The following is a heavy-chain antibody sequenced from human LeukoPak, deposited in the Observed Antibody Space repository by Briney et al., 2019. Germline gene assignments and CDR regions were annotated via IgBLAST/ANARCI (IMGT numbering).Heavy chain of an antibody. V-gene: IGHV4-59*11. Sequence: PSETLSLTRTVSGGSISSHYWSWIRQPPGKGLEWIGYIYYSGSTNYNPSLKSRVTISVDTSKNQFSLKLSSVTAADTAVYYCAGDFWSGYYPYYYYMDVWGKGTTVTVSS. CDR2: IYYSGST. CDR1: GGSISSHY. CDR3: AGDFWSGYYPYYYYMDV. J-gene: IGHJ6*03. D-gene: IGHD3-3*01.